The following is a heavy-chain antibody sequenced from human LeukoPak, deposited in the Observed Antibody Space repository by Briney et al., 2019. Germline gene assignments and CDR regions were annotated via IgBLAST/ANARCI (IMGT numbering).Heavy chain of an antibody. CDR3: ASSPPPYCSSTSCYELDY. Sequence: SVKVSCKASGGTFSSYAISWVRQAPGQGLEWMGRIIPIFGTANYAQKFQGRVTITTDESTSTAYMELSSLRSEDTAVYYCASSPPPYCSSTSCYELDYWGQGTLVTVPS. D-gene: IGHD2-2*01. CDR1: GGTFSSYA. V-gene: IGHV1-69*05. CDR2: IIPIFGTA. J-gene: IGHJ4*02.